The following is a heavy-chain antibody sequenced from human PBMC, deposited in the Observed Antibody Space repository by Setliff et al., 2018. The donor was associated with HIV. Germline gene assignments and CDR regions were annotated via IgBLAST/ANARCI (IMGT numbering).Heavy chain of an antibody. Sequence: ASVKVSCKASGYSFARYGLSWVRQAPGQGLEWMGWISGFNGNTKYAQSFQDRVAMTTETATSTAYMEMRSLRSDDTAVYFCARIPYRSAWFSGGHDAFDSGGQGTMVTVSS. D-gene: IGHD6-19*01. CDR2: ISGFNGNT. CDR3: ARIPYRSAWFSGGHDAFDS. V-gene: IGHV1-18*01. CDR1: GYSFARYG. J-gene: IGHJ3*02.